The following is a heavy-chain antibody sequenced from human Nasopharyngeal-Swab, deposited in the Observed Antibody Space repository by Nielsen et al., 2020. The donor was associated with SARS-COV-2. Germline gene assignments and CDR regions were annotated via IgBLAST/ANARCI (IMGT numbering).Heavy chain of an antibody. Sequence: GESLKISCAASGFTFSSYGMHWVRPAPGKGLEWVAVIWYDGSNKYYADSVKGRFTISRDNSKNTLYLQMNSLRAEDTAVYYCARARGGSYYSPFDYWGQGTLVTVSS. J-gene: IGHJ4*02. V-gene: IGHV3-33*01. CDR1: GFTFSSYG. CDR3: ARARGGSYYSPFDY. D-gene: IGHD1-26*01. CDR2: IWYDGSNK.